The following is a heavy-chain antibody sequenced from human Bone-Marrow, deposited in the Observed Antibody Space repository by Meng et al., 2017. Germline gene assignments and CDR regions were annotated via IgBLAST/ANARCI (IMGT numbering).Heavy chain of an antibody. CDR3: ARGSWLQLWLQDY. D-gene: IGHD5-18*01. J-gene: IGHJ4*02. CDR1: GGSFSGYY. Sequence: QVQLTKWGAGLLKPSETLPLTGAVYGGSFSGYYWSWIRQPPGKGLEWIGEINHSGSTNYNPSLKSRVTISVDTSKNQFSLKLSSVTAADTAVYYCARGSWLQLWLQDYWGQGTLVTVSS. V-gene: IGHV4-34*01. CDR2: INHSGST.